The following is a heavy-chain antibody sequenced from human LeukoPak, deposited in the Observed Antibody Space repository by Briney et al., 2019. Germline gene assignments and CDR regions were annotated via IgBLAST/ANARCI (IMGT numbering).Heavy chain of an antibody. Sequence: GRSLRLSCAASGFTFSSYGMHWVRQAPGKGLEWVAVIWYDGSNKYYADSVKGRFTISRDNAKNSLYLQMNSLRAEDTAVYYCARDHFWLPSSLCDYWGQGTLVTVSS. D-gene: IGHD3-9*01. CDR3: ARDHFWLPSSLCDY. J-gene: IGHJ4*02. V-gene: IGHV3-33*08. CDR2: IWYDGSNK. CDR1: GFTFSSYG.